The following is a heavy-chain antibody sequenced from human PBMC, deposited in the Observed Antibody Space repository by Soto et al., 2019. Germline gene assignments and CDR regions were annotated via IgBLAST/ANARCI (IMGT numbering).Heavy chain of an antibody. J-gene: IGHJ4*02. Sequence: PVGSLRLSFTSSGFTFSSYGLNWVRQAPGKGLEWVSSISSSSSTIYYADSVRGRFTISRDNAKNSLYLQMNSLRDEDTAVYYCVREISVAGGHFDYWGQGT. CDR1: GFTFSSYG. D-gene: IGHD6-19*01. V-gene: IGHV3-48*02. CDR3: VREISVAGGHFDY. CDR2: ISSSSSTI.